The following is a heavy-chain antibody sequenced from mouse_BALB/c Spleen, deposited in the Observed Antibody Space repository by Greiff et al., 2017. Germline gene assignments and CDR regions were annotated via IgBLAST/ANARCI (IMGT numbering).Heavy chain of an antibody. Sequence: EVQLVESGGGLVKPGGSLKLSCAASGFTFSDYYMYWVRQTPEKRLEWVATISDGGSYTYYPDSVKGRFTISRDNAKNNLYLQMSSLKSEDTAMYYCARGGTGYFDYWGQGTTLTVSS. CDR2: ISDGGSYT. D-gene: IGHD3-3*01. J-gene: IGHJ2*01. CDR3: ARGGTGYFDY. CDR1: GFTFSDYY. V-gene: IGHV5-4*02.